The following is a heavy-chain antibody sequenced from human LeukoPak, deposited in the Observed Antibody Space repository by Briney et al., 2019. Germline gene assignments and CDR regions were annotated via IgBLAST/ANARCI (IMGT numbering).Heavy chain of an antibody. CDR1: GFTFSNYG. CDR3: TQDRAWGAYAY. J-gene: IGHJ4*02. CDR2: SASTGRT. D-gene: IGHD2-21*01. V-gene: IGHV3-23*01. Sequence: GGSLRLSCAASGFTFSNYGMNWVRQAPGKGLEWVSGSASTGRTYYADSVKGRFTIYRDNSKNTLYLQMNSLRAEDTAIYHCTQDRAWGAYAYWGQGALVTVSS.